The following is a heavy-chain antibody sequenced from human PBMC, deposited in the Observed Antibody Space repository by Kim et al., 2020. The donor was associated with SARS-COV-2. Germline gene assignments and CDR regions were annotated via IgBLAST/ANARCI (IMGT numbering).Heavy chain of an antibody. V-gene: IGHV3-23*01. D-gene: IGHD5-18*01. Sequence: YADSVKGRFTISRDNSKNMLYLQMDSLRDGDTAVYHCARALSGYNYDPWDYWGQGTLATVSS. J-gene: IGHJ4*02. CDR3: ARALSGYNYDPWDY.